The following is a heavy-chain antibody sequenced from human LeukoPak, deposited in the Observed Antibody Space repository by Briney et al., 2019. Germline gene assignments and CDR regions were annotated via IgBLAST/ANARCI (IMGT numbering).Heavy chain of an antibody. CDR3: ARDRGTSWLPDPLFI. D-gene: IGHD2-2*01. CDR1: GGTFSCYA. V-gene: IGHV1-69*06. CDR2: IIPIFGTA. J-gene: IGHJ4*02. Sequence: ASVKVSCKASGGTFSCYAISWVRQAPGQGLEWMGGIIPIFGTANYAQKFQGRVTITADKSTSTAYMELSSLRSEDTAVYYCARDRGTSWLPDPLFIWGQGTLVTVSS.